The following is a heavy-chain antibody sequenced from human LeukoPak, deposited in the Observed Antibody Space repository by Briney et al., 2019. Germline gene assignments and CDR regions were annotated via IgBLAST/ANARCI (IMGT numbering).Heavy chain of an antibody. CDR2: ISYSGST. CDR3: ARLPGYSSSQNWIDP. Sequence: SETLSLTCTVSGDSINNYYWNWIRQSPGKGLEWIGYISYSGSTKYNPSLKSRVTISGDTPNNQFSLRLNFVTVADTAMYYCARLPGYSSSQNWIDPWGQGTLVTVSS. CDR1: GDSINNYY. V-gene: IGHV4-59*01. D-gene: IGHD2-2*01. J-gene: IGHJ5*02.